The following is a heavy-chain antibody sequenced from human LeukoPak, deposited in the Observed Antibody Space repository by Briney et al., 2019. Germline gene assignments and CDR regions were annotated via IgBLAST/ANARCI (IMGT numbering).Heavy chain of an antibody. V-gene: IGHV5-51*01. CDR2: IYPGDSDT. Sequence: GESLKISCMGSGYSFTSYWIGWVRQMPGKGLEWMGIIYPGDSDTRYSPSFQGQVTIPADKSISTAYLQWSSLKASDTAMYYCARNNDFWSGYHAPYDYWGQGTLVTVSS. CDR1: GYSFTSYW. J-gene: IGHJ4*02. D-gene: IGHD3-3*01. CDR3: ARNNDFWSGYHAPYDY.